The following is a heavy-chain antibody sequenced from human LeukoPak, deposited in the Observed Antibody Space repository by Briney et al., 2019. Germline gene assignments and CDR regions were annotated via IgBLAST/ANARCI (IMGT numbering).Heavy chain of an antibody. CDR3: ARSRYYDFWSGYYSN. Sequence: GSLRLSCAASGFTFSSYWMSWVRQAPGKGLEGVANIKQDGREKYYVDSVKGRFTISRDNAKNSLYLQMNSLRAEDTAVYYCARSRYYDFWSGYYSNWGQGTLVTVSS. J-gene: IGHJ4*02. V-gene: IGHV3-7*01. CDR1: GFTFSSYW. D-gene: IGHD3-3*01. CDR2: IKQDGREK.